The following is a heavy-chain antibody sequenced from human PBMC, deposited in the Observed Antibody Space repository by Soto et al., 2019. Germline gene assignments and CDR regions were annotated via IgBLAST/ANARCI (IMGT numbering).Heavy chain of an antibody. CDR2: ISYDGSNK. CDR3: AKESRERYYDSSGYFDY. Sequence: PGGSLRLSCAASGFTFSSYGMHWVRQAPGKGLEWVAVISYDGSNKYYADSVKGRFTISRDNSKNTLYLQMNSLRAEDTAVYYCAKESRERYYDSSGYFDYWGQGTLVTVSS. V-gene: IGHV3-30*18. CDR1: GFTFSSYG. D-gene: IGHD3-22*01. J-gene: IGHJ4*02.